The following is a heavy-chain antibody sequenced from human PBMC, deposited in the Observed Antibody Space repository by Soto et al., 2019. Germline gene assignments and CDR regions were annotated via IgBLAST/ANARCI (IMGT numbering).Heavy chain of an antibody. J-gene: IGHJ4*02. CDR3: VSQRTTVPTQAYFDY. Sequence: SETLSLTCTVSGGSVTNSSYYWGWIRQSPGKGLEWIGSVYYRGRSYSKSSVKSRVTISVDTSKNRLSLSLNSVTASDTAVYFCVSQRTTVPTQAYFDYWGPGALVTVSS. D-gene: IGHD4-17*01. CDR2: VYYRGRS. CDR1: GGSVTNSSYY. V-gene: IGHV4-39*01.